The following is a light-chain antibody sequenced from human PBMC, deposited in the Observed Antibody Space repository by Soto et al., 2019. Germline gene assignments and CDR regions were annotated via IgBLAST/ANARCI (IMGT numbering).Light chain of an antibody. CDR2: DAS. Sequence: EIVLTQSPDTLSLSPGERATLSCRASLSVTGNYLAWYQQKPDQAPRLLIYDASTRATGIPDRFSGSGSGTDFTLTISRLEPEDFAVYYCQQYGTSLYTFGQGTKLEIK. CDR3: QQYGTSLYT. CDR1: LSVTGNY. V-gene: IGKV3-20*01. J-gene: IGKJ2*01.